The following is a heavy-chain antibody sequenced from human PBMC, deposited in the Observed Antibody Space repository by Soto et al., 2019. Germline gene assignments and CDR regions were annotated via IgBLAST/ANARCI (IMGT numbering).Heavy chain of an antibody. Sequence: GGSLRLSCAASGFTFSSYGMHWVRQAPGKGLEWVAVISYDGSNKYYADSVKGRFTISRDNSKNTLYLQMNSLRAEDTAVYYCAKGSNFDSSSWYRRAYYYYGMDVWGQGTTVTVSS. CDR1: GFTFSSYG. CDR2: ISYDGSNK. V-gene: IGHV3-30*18. D-gene: IGHD6-13*01. J-gene: IGHJ6*02. CDR3: AKGSNFDSSSWYRRAYYYYGMDV.